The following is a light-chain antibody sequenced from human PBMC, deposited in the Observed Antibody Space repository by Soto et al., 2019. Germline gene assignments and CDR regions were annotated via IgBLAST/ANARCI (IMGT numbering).Light chain of an antibody. V-gene: IGKV3-15*01. CDR3: QQCYMGWT. CDR1: QSVSIL. Sequence: EIVMTQSPATLSVSPGERATLSCRASQSVSILLAWYQQKPGQAPRLLIPGATTRATGIPARFSGSGSGTEFTFSITSLQPEDFGTYYCQQCYMGWTFGQGTKVDI. J-gene: IGKJ1*01. CDR2: GAT.